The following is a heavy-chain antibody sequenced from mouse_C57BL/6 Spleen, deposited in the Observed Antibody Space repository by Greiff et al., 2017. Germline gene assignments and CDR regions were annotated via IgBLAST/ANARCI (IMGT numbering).Heavy chain of an antibody. J-gene: IGHJ4*01. CDR2: MYSGDGDT. V-gene: IGHV1-82*01. CDR1: GYAFSSSW. Sequence: SGPELVKPGASVKISCKASGYAFSSSWMNWVKQRPGKGLEWIGRMYSGDGDTNSNGKFKGKATLTADKSSSTAYMQLSSLTSEDSAVYCCANGGAMDYWGQGTSVTVSS. CDR3: ANGGAMDY. D-gene: IGHD1-1*01.